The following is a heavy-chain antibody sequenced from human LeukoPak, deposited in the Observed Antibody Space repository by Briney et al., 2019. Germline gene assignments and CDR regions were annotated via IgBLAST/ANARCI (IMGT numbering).Heavy chain of an antibody. D-gene: IGHD5-18*01. Sequence: PGGSLRLSCAASGFTFSSYAMHWVRQAPGKGLEWVAVISYDGSNKYYADSVKSRFTISRDNSKNTLYLQMNSLRAEDTAVYYCARALSGDTAMVTKPKYYYYYGMDVWGQGTTVTVSS. J-gene: IGHJ6*02. CDR3: ARALSGDTAMVTKPKYYYYYGMDV. V-gene: IGHV3-30-3*01. CDR2: ISYDGSNK. CDR1: GFTFSSYA.